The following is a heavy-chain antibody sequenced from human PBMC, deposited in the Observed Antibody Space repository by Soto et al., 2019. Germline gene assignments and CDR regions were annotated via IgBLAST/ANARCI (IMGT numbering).Heavy chain of an antibody. Sequence: PGGSLRLSCAASGFTFDDYAMHWVRQAPGKGLEWVSLISWDGGSTYYADSVKGRFTISRDNSKNSLYLQMNSLRAEDTALYYCAKDIVGYCSGGSCPTGMDVWGQGTTVTVYS. CDR1: GFTFDDYA. D-gene: IGHD2-15*01. CDR2: ISWDGGST. V-gene: IGHV3-43D*04. J-gene: IGHJ6*02. CDR3: AKDIVGYCSGGSCPTGMDV.